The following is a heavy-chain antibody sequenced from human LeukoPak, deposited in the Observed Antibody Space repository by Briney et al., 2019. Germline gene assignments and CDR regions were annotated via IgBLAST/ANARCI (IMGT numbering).Heavy chain of an antibody. V-gene: IGHV1-69*04. CDR2: IIPILGIA. CDR1: GGTFSSYA. Sequence: SVEVSCKASGGTFSSYAISWVRQAPGQGLEWMGRIIPILGIANYAQKFQGRVTITADKSTSTAYMELSSLRAEDTAVYYCAKEHWNDVEAFDIWGQGTMVTVSS. J-gene: IGHJ3*02. CDR3: AKEHWNDVEAFDI. D-gene: IGHD1-1*01.